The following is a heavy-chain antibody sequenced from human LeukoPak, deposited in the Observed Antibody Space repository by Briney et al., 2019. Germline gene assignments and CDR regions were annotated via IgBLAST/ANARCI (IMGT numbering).Heavy chain of an antibody. V-gene: IGHV4-39*01. D-gene: IGHD6-19*01. CDR3: ARLPDSSGWYSFRRDYAFDI. J-gene: IGHJ3*02. CDR1: GGSISSSSYY. CDR2: IYYSGST. Sequence: SETLSLTCTVSGGSISSSSYYWGWISQPPGKGLAWIGSIYYSGSTYYNPSLKSRVTISVDTSKNQFSLKLSSVTAADTAVYYCARLPDSSGWYSFRRDYAFDIWGQGTMVTVSS.